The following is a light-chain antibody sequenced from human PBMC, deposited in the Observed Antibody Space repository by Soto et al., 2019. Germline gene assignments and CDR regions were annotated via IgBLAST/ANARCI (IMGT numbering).Light chain of an antibody. V-gene: IGKV3-11*01. CDR1: QNVGNN. CDR3: QQRSRWPRGT. Sequence: VLTQSPATLSLSPEESATLSCRVSQNVGNNLAWYQQKSGQAPRLLIYAASDRATGVPARFSGRMSGTDSTLTISSLEPEDFATYFCQQRSRWPRGTFGRGTKLE. J-gene: IGKJ2*02. CDR2: AAS.